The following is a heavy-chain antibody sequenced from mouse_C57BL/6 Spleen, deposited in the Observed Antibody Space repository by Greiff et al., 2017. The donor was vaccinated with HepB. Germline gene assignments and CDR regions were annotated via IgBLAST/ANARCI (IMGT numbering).Heavy chain of an antibody. J-gene: IGHJ4*01. CDR3: TTPYYAMDY. V-gene: IGHV6-6*01. CDR1: GFTFSDAW. CDR2: IRNKANNPAT. Sequence: LQQSGGGLVQPGGSMKLSCAASGFTFSDAWMDWVRQSPEKGLEWVAEIRNKANNPATYYAESVKGRFTISRDDSKSSVYLQMNSLRAEDTGIYYCTTPYYAMDYWGQGTSVTVSS.